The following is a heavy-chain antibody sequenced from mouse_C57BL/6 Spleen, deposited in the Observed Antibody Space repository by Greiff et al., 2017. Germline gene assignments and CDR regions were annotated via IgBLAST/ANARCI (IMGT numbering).Heavy chain of an antibody. CDR1: GYTFTSYW. V-gene: IGHV1-7*01. D-gene: IGHD1-1*01. CDR2: IMPSSGYT. J-gene: IGHJ2*01. CDR3: ARWDSDSCGSSSFDY. Sequence: VQLQQSGAELAKPGASVKLSCKASGYTFTSYWLHWVNQRPGQGLEWIGYIMPSSGYTKYNQKFKDKATLPADKSSSTAYMLLSSLTYEDSAVYYCARWDSDSCGSSSFDYWGQGTTLTVSS.